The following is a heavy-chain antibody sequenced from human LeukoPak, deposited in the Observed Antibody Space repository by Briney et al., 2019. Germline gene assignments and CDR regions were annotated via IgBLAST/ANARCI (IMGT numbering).Heavy chain of an antibody. D-gene: IGHD2-2*01. CDR1: GYSFTSYW. Sequence: GESLKISCKGSGYSFTSYWIGWVRQMPGKGLEWMGIIYPGDSDTRYSPSFQGQVTISADKSISTAYLQWSSLKASDTAVYYCARLYCSSTSCRGYFDYWGQGTLVTVSS. CDR3: ARLYCSSTSCRGYFDY. CDR2: IYPGDSDT. J-gene: IGHJ4*02. V-gene: IGHV5-51*01.